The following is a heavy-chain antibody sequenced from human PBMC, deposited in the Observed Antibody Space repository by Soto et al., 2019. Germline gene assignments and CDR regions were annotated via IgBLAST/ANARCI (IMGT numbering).Heavy chain of an antibody. CDR3: AKVALNYYGMDV. V-gene: IGHV3-30*18. CDR1: GFTFSSYG. CDR2: ISYDGSNK. J-gene: IGHJ6*02. Sequence: PGGSLRLSCAASGFTFSSYGRHWVRQAPGKGLEWVAVISYDGSNKYYADSVKGRFTISRDNTKNTLYLQMNSLRAEDTAVYYCAKVALNYYGMDVWGQGTTVTVSS.